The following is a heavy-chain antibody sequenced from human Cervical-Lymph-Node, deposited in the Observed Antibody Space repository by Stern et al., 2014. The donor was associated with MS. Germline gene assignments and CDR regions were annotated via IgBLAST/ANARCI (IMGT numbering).Heavy chain of an antibody. V-gene: IGHV1-69*01. CDR1: GGTFSSYD. D-gene: IGHD1-26*01. J-gene: IGHJ6*02. CDR3: ARGELKEGLVRGMDV. Sequence: MQLVESGAEGKKPGSSVKVSCKASGGTFSSYDISWVRQAPGQGLEGMGGIIPIFGTANYAQKFQGRVTITADESTSTAYMELSSLKSEDTAVYYCARGELKEGLVRGMDVWGQGTTVTVSS. CDR2: IIPIFGTA.